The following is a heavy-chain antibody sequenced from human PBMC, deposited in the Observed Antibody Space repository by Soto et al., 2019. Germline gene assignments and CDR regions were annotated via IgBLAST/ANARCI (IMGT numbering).Heavy chain of an antibody. CDR2: IIPILGIA. J-gene: IGHJ6*03. D-gene: IGHD4-17*01. CDR3: ARTAGDNYYYMDV. V-gene: IGHV1-69*02. Sequence: QVQLVQSGAEVKKPGSSVKVSCKASGGTFGSYTISWVRQAPGQGLEWMGRIIPILGIANYAQKFQGRVTITADKSTSTAYMELSSLRSEDTAVYYCARTAGDNYYYMDVWGKGTTVTVSS. CDR1: GGTFGSYT.